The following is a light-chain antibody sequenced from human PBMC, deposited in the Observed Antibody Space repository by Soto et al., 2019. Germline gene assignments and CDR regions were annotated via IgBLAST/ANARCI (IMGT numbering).Light chain of an antibody. Sequence: QLVLTRSSSASASLGSSVKLTCTLSSGHSSYIIAWHQQQPGKAPRYLMKLEGSGSYNKGSGVPDRFSGSSSGADRYLTISNLQFEDEADYYCETWDSNTPWVFGGGTKLTVL. V-gene: IGLV4-60*02. CDR3: ETWDSNTPWV. J-gene: IGLJ3*02. CDR1: SGHSSYI. CDR2: LEGSGSY.